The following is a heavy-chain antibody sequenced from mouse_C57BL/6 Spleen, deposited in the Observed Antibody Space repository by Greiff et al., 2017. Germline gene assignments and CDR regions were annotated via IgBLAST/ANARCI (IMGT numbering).Heavy chain of an antibody. Sequence: QVQLQQPGAELVMPGASVKLSCKASGYTFTSYWLHWVKQRPGQGLEWIGEIASSDRYTNYNQKFKGKSTLTVDNSSSTAYMQLSSLTSEDSAVYYCATVYYGSSFDYWGQGTTLTVSS. D-gene: IGHD1-1*01. CDR1: GYTFTSYW. V-gene: IGHV1-69*01. J-gene: IGHJ2*01. CDR3: ATVYYGSSFDY. CDR2: IASSDRYT.